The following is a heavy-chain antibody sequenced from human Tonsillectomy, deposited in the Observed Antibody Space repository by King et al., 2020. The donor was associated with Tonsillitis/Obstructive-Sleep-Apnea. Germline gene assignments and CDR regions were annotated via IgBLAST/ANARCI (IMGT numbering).Heavy chain of an antibody. J-gene: IGHJ4*02. CDR3: ARLAVGDCSSPSCSHLDN. D-gene: IGHD2-2*01. V-gene: IGHV5-51*03. CDR2: IYPRDSDT. CDR1: GYSFSNYW. Sequence: QLVQSGAEVKKPGDSLKISCKASGYSFSNYWIGWVRQMPGKGLEWMGIIYPRDSDTRYSPSFQGQVTISADKSISTAYLQWSSLKASDTAMYYCARLAVGDCSSPSCSHLDNWGQGTLVAVSS.